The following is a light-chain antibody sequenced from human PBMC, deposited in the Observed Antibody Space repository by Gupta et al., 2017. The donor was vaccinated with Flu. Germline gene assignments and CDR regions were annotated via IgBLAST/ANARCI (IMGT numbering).Light chain of an antibody. CDR3: MQALQTPDT. J-gene: IGKJ1*01. CDR1: QSLLHSNGYNY. CDR2: LGS. V-gene: IGKV2-28*01. Sequence: IVMSQSPLSLPVTPREPASISCRSSQSLLHSNGYNYLDWYLQKPGQSPQLLIYLGSNRASGVPDRFSGSGSGTDFTLKISRVEAEDVGVYYCMQALQTPDTFGQGTKVEIK.